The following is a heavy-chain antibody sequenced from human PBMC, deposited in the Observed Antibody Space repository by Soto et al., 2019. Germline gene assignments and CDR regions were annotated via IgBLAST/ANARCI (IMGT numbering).Heavy chain of an antibody. V-gene: IGHV1-18*01. CDR2: ISAYNGNT. J-gene: IGHJ4*02. D-gene: IGHD3-10*01. Sequence: QVQLVQSGAEVKKPGASVKVSCKPSGYTFTSYGITWVRQAPGQGLEWMGWISAYNGNTNYAQKFHGRDTMTTDTSTSTAYMELRSLGSDETAVYYCASGWFGEFVYQFDYWGQGTLVTVSS. CDR3: ASGWFGEFVYQFDY. CDR1: GYTFTSYG.